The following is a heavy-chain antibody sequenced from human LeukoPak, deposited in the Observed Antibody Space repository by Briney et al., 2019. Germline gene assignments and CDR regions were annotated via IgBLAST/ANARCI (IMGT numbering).Heavy chain of an antibody. D-gene: IGHD4-11*01. CDR2: ISSSSSYR. CDR1: GFTFISYI. Sequence: GGSLRLSCAASGFTFISYIMNWVRQAPGKGLDWVSSISSSSSYRYYADSVKGRLTIPRDNAKNALYLQMNSLRAEDTAVYYCARDPHSNYGYWGQGTLVTVSS. CDR3: ARDPHSNYGY. V-gene: IGHV3-21*01. J-gene: IGHJ4*02.